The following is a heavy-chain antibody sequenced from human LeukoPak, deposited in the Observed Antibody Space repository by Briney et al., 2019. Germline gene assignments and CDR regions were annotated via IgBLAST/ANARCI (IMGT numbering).Heavy chain of an antibody. Sequence: PGGSLRLSCAASGFTFSAYSMSWVRQAPGKGLDWVSSISSSSSHIYDADSVKGRFTISRDNAKNSLYLQMNSLRAEDTAVYYCARGGDDYSYYGMDAWGQGTTVTVSS. D-gene: IGHD3-10*01. CDR1: GFTFSAYS. CDR2: ISSSSSHI. V-gene: IGHV3-21*01. CDR3: ARGGDDYSYYGMDA. J-gene: IGHJ6*02.